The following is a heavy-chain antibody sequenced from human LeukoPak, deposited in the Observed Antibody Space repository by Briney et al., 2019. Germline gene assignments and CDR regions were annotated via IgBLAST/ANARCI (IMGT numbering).Heavy chain of an antibody. V-gene: IGHV3-23*01. CDR1: GFTFSSYA. D-gene: IGHD2-2*01. Sequence: PGGSLRLSCAASGFTFSSYAMSWVRQAPGKGLEWVSAISGSGFTYYADSVKGRFTISRDNSKNTLYLQMNSLRPGDTAVYYCAKRRYCTSTSCHDFDYWGQGTLVTVSS. J-gene: IGHJ4*02. CDR2: ISGSGFT. CDR3: AKRRYCTSTSCHDFDY.